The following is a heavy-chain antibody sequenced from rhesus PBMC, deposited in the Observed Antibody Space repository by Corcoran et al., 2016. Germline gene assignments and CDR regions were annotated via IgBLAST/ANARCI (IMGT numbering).Heavy chain of an antibody. CDR1: GYTFTDYY. J-gene: IGHJ4*01. Sequence: EVQLVQSGAEMKKPGASVKISCKASGYTFTDYYLHWVRQAPGKGLEWMGRFDPEDGKTIPAQKFQDRVTITADTSTDTAYMELSSLRSEDTAVYYCATRGGWTYFDYWGQGVLVTVSS. CDR3: ATRGGWTYFDY. CDR2: FDPEDGKT. V-gene: IGHV1-111*02. D-gene: IGHD6-37*01.